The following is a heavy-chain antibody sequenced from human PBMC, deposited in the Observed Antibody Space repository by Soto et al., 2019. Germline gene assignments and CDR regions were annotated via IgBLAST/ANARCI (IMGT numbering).Heavy chain of an antibody. Sequence: LSLTCTVSGGSISSSSYYWGWIRQPPGKGLEWIGSIYYSGSTYYNPSLKSRVTISVDTSKNQFSLKLSSVTAADTAVYYCRAVAGFDYWGQGTLVTVSS. J-gene: IGHJ4*02. CDR2: IYYSGST. V-gene: IGHV4-39*01. CDR1: GGSISSSSYY. CDR3: RAVAGFDY. D-gene: IGHD6-19*01.